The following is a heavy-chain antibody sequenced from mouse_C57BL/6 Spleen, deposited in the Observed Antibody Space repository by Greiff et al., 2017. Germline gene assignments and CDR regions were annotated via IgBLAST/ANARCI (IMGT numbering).Heavy chain of an antibody. Sequence: VQLQQSGAELVKPGASVKISCKASGYAFRSYWMNWVKQRPGKGLEWIGQIYPGDGDTNYTGKFKGKAPLTADKSSSTADMQLSSLTSEDSAVYCCAREEFRGSSPGWFAYWGQGTLVTVSA. CDR2: IYPGDGDT. J-gene: IGHJ3*01. D-gene: IGHD1-1*01. V-gene: IGHV1-80*01. CDR1: GYAFRSYW. CDR3: AREEFRGSSPGWFAY.